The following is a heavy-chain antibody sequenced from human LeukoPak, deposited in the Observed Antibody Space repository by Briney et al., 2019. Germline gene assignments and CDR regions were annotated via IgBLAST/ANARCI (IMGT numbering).Heavy chain of an antibody. D-gene: IGHD6-13*01. V-gene: IGHV3-69-1*01. CDR3: ASVRLSSSWTPFDY. CDR2: ISGDSHI. J-gene: IGHJ4*02. CDR1: GFPFSDYY. Sequence: GSLRLSCAASGFPFSDYYMSWIRQAPGKGLEWVSYISGDSHIYYADSVKGRFTISRDNAKNSLYLQMNSLRAEDTAVYYCASVRLSSSWTPFDYWGQGTLVTVSS.